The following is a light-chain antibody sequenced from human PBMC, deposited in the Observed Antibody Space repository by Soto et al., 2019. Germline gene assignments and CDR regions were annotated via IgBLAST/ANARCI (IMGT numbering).Light chain of an antibody. Sequence: QSVLTQPASVSGSPGQSITMSCTGTSSDVGGYDYVAWYQQHPGKAPKLMIYDVNYRPSGVSSRFSGSKSGNTASLTISGLHAEDEADDYSSSYTPSSTLVVFGGGTKLTVL. CDR1: SSDVGGYDY. J-gene: IGLJ2*01. CDR2: DVN. V-gene: IGLV2-14*03. CDR3: SSYTPSSTLVV.